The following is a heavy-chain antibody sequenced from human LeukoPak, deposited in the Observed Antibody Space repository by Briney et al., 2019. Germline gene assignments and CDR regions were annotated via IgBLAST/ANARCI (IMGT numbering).Heavy chain of an antibody. CDR3: ARLYSRVGPFDY. CDR2: ISSSSPYI. CDR1: GFTFSDYS. Sequence: GGSLRLSCAASGFTFSDYSMNWVRQAPGKGLEWVASISSSSPYIYYTDSVKGRFTISRDNAKNSLYLQMNSLRAEDTAVCYCARLYSRVGPFDYWGQGTLVTVSS. V-gene: IGHV3-21*01. D-gene: IGHD5-18*01. J-gene: IGHJ4*02.